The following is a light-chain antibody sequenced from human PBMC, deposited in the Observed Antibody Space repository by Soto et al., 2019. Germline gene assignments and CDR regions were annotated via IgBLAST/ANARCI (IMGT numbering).Light chain of an antibody. CDR1: QTFSSH. Sequence: EIVLTQSPATLSLSPGERATLSCRASQTFSSHLAWYQQKPGQAPRLLIYDASKRATGIPARFSGRGSGTDFNLTISSLVPEDFAVYYCQQRSNWPPVITFGQGTRLEIK. J-gene: IGKJ5*01. CDR3: QQRSNWPPVIT. CDR2: DAS. V-gene: IGKV3-11*01.